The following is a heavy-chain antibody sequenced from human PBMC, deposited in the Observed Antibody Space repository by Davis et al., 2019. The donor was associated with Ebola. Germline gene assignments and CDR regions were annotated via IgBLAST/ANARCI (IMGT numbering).Heavy chain of an antibody. CDR3: ARVATDWFDP. CDR1: GFTFSSYW. V-gene: IGHV3-74*01. CDR2: INGDATIT. J-gene: IGHJ5*02. Sequence: GESLKISCAASGFTFSSYWMHWVRQTPGTGLVWVSNINGDATITNYADSVKGRFTISSDNAKNTLYLQMNSLRVEDAGLYFCARVATDWFDPWGQGTLVTVSS.